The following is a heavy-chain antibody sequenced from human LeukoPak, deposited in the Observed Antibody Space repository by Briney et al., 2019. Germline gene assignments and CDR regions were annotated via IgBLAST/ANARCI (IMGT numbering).Heavy chain of an antibody. CDR1: GGSFSGYY. J-gene: IGHJ1*01. V-gene: IGHV4-34*01. CDR3: ASRTVLYFQH. D-gene: IGHD4-17*01. Sequence: SETLSLTCAVYGGSFSGYYWSWIRQPPGKGLEWIGEINHSGSTNYNPSLKSRVTISVDTSKNQFSLKLSSVTAADTAVYYCASRTVLYFQHWGQGTLVTVSS. CDR2: INHSGST.